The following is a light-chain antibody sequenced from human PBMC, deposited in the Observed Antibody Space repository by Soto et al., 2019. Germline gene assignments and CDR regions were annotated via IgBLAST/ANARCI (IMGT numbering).Light chain of an antibody. J-gene: IGKJ1*01. CDR2: DTS. Sequence: MRQSPATLAVSRGEGATLSCRASQGIGDTLAWYQHKPGQTPRLLSYDTSTRATGVPTRFSGSRSGAEFTLTIHRLEHEDFAVYYCQQYGSSHLWTFGQGTQVDIK. V-gene: IGKV3D-15*02. CDR1: QGIGDT. CDR3: QQYGSSHLWT.